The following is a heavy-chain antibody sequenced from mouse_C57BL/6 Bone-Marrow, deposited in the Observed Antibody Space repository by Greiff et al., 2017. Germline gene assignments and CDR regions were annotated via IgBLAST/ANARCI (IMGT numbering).Heavy chain of an antibody. V-gene: IGHV1-81*01. J-gene: IGHJ2*01. CDR2: IYPRSGNT. D-gene: IGHD2-4*01. CDR3: ARRIYYDYGY. CDR1: GYTFTSYG. Sequence: VKVVESGAELARPGASVKLSCKASGYTFTSYGISWVKQRTGQGLEWIGEIYPRSGNTYYNEKFKGKATLTADKSSSTAYMELRSLTSEDSAVYFCARRIYYDYGYWGQGTTLTVSS.